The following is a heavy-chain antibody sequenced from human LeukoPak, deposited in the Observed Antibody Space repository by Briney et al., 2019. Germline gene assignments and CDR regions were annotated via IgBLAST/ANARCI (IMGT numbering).Heavy chain of an antibody. CDR1: GGSISSYY. CDR2: IYYSGST. V-gene: IGHV4-59*01. CDR3: AREGDGYNRY. J-gene: IGHJ4*02. D-gene: IGHD5-24*01. Sequence: SETLSLTCTVSGGSISSYYWSWIRQPPGEGLGWIGYIYYSGSTNYNPSLKSRVTISVDTSKNQFSLKLSSVTAADTAVYYCAREGDGYNRYWGQGTLVTVSS.